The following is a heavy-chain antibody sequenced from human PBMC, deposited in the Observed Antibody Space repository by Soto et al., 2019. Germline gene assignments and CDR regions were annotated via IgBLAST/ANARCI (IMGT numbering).Heavy chain of an antibody. V-gene: IGHV4-59*08. CDR1: GGSISSYY. J-gene: IGHJ4*02. Sequence: QVQLQESGPGLVKPSETLSLTCTVSGGSISSYYWSWIRQPPGKGLEWIGYIYYSGSTNYNPSLTRRVTLSVDTSKNQFSLKLSSVTAADTAVYYCARSGSGWYVGALDYWGQGTLVTVSS. CDR3: ARSGSGWYVGALDY. CDR2: IYYSGST. D-gene: IGHD6-19*01.